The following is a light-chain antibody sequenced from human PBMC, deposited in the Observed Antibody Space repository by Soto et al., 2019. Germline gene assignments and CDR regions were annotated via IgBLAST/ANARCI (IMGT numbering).Light chain of an antibody. Sequence: EIVMTQSPATLSVSPGERATLSCRASQSVSSNLAWYQQKPGQAPRLLIYGASTRATGIPARSSGSGSGTEFTLTISSLQSEDFAVYYCQQYSNWPLTFGQGTKVDIK. CDR1: QSVSSN. V-gene: IGKV3-15*01. J-gene: IGKJ1*01. CDR2: GAS. CDR3: QQYSNWPLT.